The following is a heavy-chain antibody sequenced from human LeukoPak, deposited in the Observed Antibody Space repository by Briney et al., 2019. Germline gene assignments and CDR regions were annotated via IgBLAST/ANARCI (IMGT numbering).Heavy chain of an antibody. J-gene: IGHJ3*02. CDR3: ARHRSGPNAFDI. CDR2: IYHSGST. Sequence: PSETLSLTCTVSGGSISSYYWSWIRQPPGKGLEWIGSIYHSGSTYYNPSLKSRVTISVDTSKNQFSLKLSSVTAADTAVYYCARHRSGPNAFDIWGQGTMVTVSS. CDR1: GGSISSYY. D-gene: IGHD3-3*01. V-gene: IGHV4-59*08.